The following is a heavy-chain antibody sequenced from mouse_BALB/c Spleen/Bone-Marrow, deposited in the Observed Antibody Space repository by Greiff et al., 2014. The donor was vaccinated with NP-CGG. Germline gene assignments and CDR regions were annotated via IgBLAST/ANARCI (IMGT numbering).Heavy chain of an antibody. V-gene: IGHV1S137*01. CDR1: GYTFNDYA. CDR2: ISTYYGDA. J-gene: IGHJ4*01. CDR3: ARDAMDY. Sequence: QVQLQQSGAELVRPGVSVKISCKGSGYTFNDYAMHWVKQSHAKSLEWIGVISTYYGDASYNQKFKGKATMTVDKSSSTAYMELARLTSEHSAIYYCARDAMDYWGQGTSVTVSS.